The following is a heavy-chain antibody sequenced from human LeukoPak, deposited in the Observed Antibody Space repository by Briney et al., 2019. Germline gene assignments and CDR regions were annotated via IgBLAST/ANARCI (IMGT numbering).Heavy chain of an antibody. CDR1: GFTFIGYF. CDR3: ATGRYYFDY. CDR2: ISGSGGDT. V-gene: IGHV3-23*01. J-gene: IGHJ4*01. Sequence: PGGSLRPSCAASGFTFIGYFMSWVRQAPGKGLEWVSTISGSGGDTYYADSMKGRFTISRDNSKNTLYLQMNSLRAEDTAIYYCATGRYYFDYWGHGTLVTVSS.